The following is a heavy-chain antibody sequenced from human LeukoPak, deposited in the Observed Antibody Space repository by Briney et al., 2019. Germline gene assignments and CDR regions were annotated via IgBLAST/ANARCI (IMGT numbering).Heavy chain of an antibody. V-gene: IGHV1-18*01. CDR3: AGDPSNSSGWRAWGDY. CDR1: GYTFAHHG. J-gene: IGHJ4*02. CDR2: ISAYNGDT. Sequence: ASVKVSCKASGYTFAHHGINWVQQAPGQGLEWMGWISAYNGDTKYAQKFQGRVTMTTDTSTSTAYLELRSLRSDDTAVYYCAGDPSNSSGWRAWGDYWGQGILVTVSS. D-gene: IGHD6-25*01.